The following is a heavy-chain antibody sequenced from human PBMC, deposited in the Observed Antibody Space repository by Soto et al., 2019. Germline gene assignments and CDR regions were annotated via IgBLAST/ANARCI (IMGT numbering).Heavy chain of an antibody. CDR3: AKDRAAEPNVWFDP. V-gene: IGHV3-9*01. CDR1: GFTFDDYA. CDR2: ISWNSGSI. D-gene: IGHD6-13*01. J-gene: IGHJ5*02. Sequence: EVQLVESGGGLVQPGRSLRLSCAASGFTFDDYAMHWVRQAPGKGLEWVSGISWNSGSIGYADSVKGRFTISRDNAKNSLYLQINSLRAEDTALYYCAKDRAAEPNVWFDPWGQGTLVTVSS.